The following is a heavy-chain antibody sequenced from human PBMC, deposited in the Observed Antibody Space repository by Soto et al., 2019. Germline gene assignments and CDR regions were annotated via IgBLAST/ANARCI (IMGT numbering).Heavy chain of an antibody. D-gene: IGHD3-22*01. CDR2: INHSGST. J-gene: IGHJ4*02. CDR1: GGSFSGYY. Sequence: QVQLQQWGAGLLKPSETLSLTCAVYGGSFSGYYWSWIRQPPGQGLEWIGEINHSGSTNYNPSLKSRVTISLDTSKNQFSLKRSSVTAADTAVYYCARREGYYYDSSGYPYWGQGTLVTVSS. CDR3: ARREGYYYDSSGYPY. V-gene: IGHV4-34*01.